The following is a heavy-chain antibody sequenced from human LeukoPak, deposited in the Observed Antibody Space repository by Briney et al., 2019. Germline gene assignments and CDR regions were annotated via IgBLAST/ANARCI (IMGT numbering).Heavy chain of an antibody. CDR3: ARDKIAAAGTDYYYGMDV. D-gene: IGHD6-13*01. V-gene: IGHV3-21*01. J-gene: IGHJ6*02. Sequence: PGGSLRLSCAASGLTFRSYNMNWVRQAPGKGLEWVSSISSSSSYIYYADSVKGRFTISRDNAKNSLYLQMNSLRAEDTAVYYCARDKIAAAGTDYYYGMDVWGQGTTVTVSS. CDR2: ISSSSSYI. CDR1: GLTFRSYN.